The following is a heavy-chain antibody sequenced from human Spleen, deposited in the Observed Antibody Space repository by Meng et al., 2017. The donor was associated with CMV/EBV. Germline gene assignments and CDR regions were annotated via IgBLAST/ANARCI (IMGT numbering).Heavy chain of an antibody. Sequence: SQTLSLTCGISGDSVSGNSATWNWIRQSPSRGLGWLGRTYYRSKWYNDYAVSVKSRITINPETSRNQFSLQLNSVTPEDTAVYYCARDRVSTARGVIINYYGMDVWGQGTTVTVSS. V-gene: IGHV6-1*01. J-gene: IGHJ6*02. D-gene: IGHD3-10*01. CDR2: TYYRSKWYN. CDR3: ARDRVSTARGVIINYYGMDV. CDR1: GDSVSGNSAT.